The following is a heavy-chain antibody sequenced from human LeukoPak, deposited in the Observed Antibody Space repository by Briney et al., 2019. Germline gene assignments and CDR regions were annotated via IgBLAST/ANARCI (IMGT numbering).Heavy chain of an antibody. CDR1: EFTFSGSA. J-gene: IGHJ5*02. CDR2: IRSKANSYAT. CDR3: TRRADSITIFGVVTPSNWCDP. D-gene: IGHD3-3*01. Sequence: PGGSLRLSCAASEFTFSGSAMHWVRQASGKGLEWVGRIRSKANSYATAYAASVKGRFTISRDDSKNTAYLQMNSLKTEDTAVYYCTRRADSITIFGVVTPSNWCDPWGQGTLVTVSS. V-gene: IGHV3-73*01.